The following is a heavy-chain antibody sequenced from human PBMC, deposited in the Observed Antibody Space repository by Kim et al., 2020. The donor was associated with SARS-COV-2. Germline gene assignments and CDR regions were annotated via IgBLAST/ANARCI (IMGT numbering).Heavy chain of an antibody. CDR3: ARDWRSGGYDY. D-gene: IGHD1-26*01. V-gene: IGHV3-48*04. CDR2: M. J-gene: IGHJ4*02. Sequence: MYYADSVKGRFTIPKDNAKNSLYLQMNSLRAEDTTVYYCARDWRSGGYDYWSQGTLVTVSS.